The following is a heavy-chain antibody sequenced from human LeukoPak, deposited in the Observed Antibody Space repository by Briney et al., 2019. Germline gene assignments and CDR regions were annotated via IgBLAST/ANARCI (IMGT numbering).Heavy chain of an antibody. Sequence: GGSLRLSXAASGFTFSSYWMHWVRQAPGKGLVWVSRINSDGSSTSYADSVKGRFTISRDNAKNTLYLQMNSLRAEDTAVYYCARSPLQLWDAFDIWGQGTMVTVSS. V-gene: IGHV3-74*01. CDR2: INSDGSST. D-gene: IGHD5-18*01. J-gene: IGHJ3*02. CDR1: GFTFSSYW. CDR3: ARSPLQLWDAFDI.